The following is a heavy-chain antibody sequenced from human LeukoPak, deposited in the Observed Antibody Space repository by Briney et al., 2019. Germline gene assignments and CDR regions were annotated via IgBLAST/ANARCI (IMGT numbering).Heavy chain of an antibody. J-gene: IGHJ4*02. CDR2: ISAYNGNT. CDR3: SRAGYSRFVDDLDF. Sequence: ASVKVSCKASGYIFTNYGINWVRQAPGQGLEWMGWISAYNGNTNYTQKLQGTVTMTTDSSTSTAYMELKTLRSAYPAVYISSRAGYSRFVDDLDFWGQGTLVIVSS. CDR1: GYIFTNYG. D-gene: IGHD1-26*01. V-gene: IGHV1-18*01.